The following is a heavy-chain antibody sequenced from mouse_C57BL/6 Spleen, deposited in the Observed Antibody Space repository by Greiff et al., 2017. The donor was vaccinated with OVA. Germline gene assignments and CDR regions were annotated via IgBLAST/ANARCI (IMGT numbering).Heavy chain of an antibody. Sequence: QVQLQQSGAELVKPGASVKISCKASGYAFSSYWMNWVKQRPGKGLEWIGQIYPGDGDTNYNGKFKGKATLTADKSSRTAYMQLSSLTSEDSAVYFCARRRGLTGAHWYVDVWGTGTTVTVSS. D-gene: IGHD4-1*01. CDR1: GYAFSSYW. J-gene: IGHJ1*03. V-gene: IGHV1-80*01. CDR2: IYPGDGDT. CDR3: ARRRGLTGAHWYVDV.